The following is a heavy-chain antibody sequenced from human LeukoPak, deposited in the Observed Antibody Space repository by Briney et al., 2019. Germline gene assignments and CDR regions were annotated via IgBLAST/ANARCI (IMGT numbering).Heavy chain of an antibody. CDR2: IYYSGST. D-gene: IGHD6-19*01. CDR3: ARHGVAGTGYYGMDV. V-gene: IGHV4-59*08. CDR1: GGSISSYY. Sequence: ASETLSLTCTVSGGSISSYYWSWIRQPPGKGLEWIGYIYYSGSTNYNPSLKSRVTISVDTSKNQFSLKLSSVTAADTAVYYCARHGVAGTGYYGMDVWGQGTTVTVSS. J-gene: IGHJ6*02.